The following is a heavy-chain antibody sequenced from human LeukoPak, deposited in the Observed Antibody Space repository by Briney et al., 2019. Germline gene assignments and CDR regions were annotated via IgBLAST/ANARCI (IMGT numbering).Heavy chain of an antibody. Sequence: ASVKVSCKASGYTFTSYDINWVRQATGQGLEWMGWMNPNSGNTGYAQKFQGRVTMTRNTSISTAYMELSSLRSEDTAVYYCAREGGLIDWFDPWGQGTLVTVSS. D-gene: IGHD3-16*01. CDR3: AREGGLIDWFDP. CDR2: MNPNSGNT. V-gene: IGHV1-8*01. J-gene: IGHJ5*02. CDR1: GYTFTSYD.